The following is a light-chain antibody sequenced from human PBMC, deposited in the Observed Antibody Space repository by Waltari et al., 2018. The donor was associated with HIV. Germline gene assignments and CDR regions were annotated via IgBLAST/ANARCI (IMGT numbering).Light chain of an antibody. Sequence: EIVLTQSPGTLSLSPGEGATLSCRASQSISVYLAWYQQKPGQIPRLLIYDASTRAPGIPPRFSGSGSGTDFTLNISSLQSEDFAIYYCQQYKNWPPLSFGGGTKVEIK. CDR2: DAS. CDR3: QQYKNWPPLS. V-gene: IGKV3-15*01. J-gene: IGKJ4*01. CDR1: QSISVY.